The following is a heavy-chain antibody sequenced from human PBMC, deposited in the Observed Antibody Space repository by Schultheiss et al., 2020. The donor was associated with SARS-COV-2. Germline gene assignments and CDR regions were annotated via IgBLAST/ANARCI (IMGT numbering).Heavy chain of an antibody. CDR2: ISRSSSYI. D-gene: IGHD6-13*01. CDR3: ARGGPVYSSSWYWFDP. J-gene: IGHJ5*02. CDR1: GFIFRSYD. V-gene: IGHV3-21*01. Sequence: GGSLRLSCVGSGFIFRSYDMNWVRQAPGKGLEWVSSISRSSSYIYYADSVKGRFTISRDNAKNSLYLQMNSLRAEDTAVYYCARGGPVYSSSWYWFDPWGQGTLVTVSS.